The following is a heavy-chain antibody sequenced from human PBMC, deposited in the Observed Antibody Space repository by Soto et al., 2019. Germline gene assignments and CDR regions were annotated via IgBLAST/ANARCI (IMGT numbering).Heavy chain of an antibody. D-gene: IGHD3-9*01. CDR3: AHMGRYYDILTGYSWTIDY. V-gene: IGHV2-5*02. J-gene: IGHJ4*02. CDR2: IYWDDDK. CDR1: GFSLSTSGVG. Sequence: QITLKESGPTLVKPTQTLTLTCTFSGFSLSTSGVGVGCIRQPPGKALEWLALIYWDDDKRYSPSLKSRLTITKDTSKYQVVLTMTNMDPVDTATYFFAHMGRYYDILTGYSWTIDYWGQGTLVTVSS.